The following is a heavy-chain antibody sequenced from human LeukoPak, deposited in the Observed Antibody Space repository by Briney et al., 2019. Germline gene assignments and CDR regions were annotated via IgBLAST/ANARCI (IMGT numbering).Heavy chain of an antibody. V-gene: IGHV4-59*06. Sequence: SETLSLTCTVSGGSISSYYWSWIRQHPGKGLEWIGYIYYSGSTYYNPSLKSRVTISVDTSKNQFPLKLSSVTAADTAVYYCARDRYSSAFDIWGQGTMVTVSS. CDR1: GGSISSYY. D-gene: IGHD5-24*01. CDR3: ARDRYSSAFDI. J-gene: IGHJ3*02. CDR2: IYYSGST.